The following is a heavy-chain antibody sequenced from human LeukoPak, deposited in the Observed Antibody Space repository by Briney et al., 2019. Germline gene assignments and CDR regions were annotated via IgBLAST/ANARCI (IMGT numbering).Heavy chain of an antibody. D-gene: IGHD6-6*01. V-gene: IGHV4-34*01. CDR3: AYSSSSYHYYGMDV. CDR1: GGSFSGYY. Sequence: SETLSLTCAVYGGSFSGYYWSWIRQPPGKGLEWIGEIDHSGSTNYNPSLKSRVTISVDTSKNQFSLKLSSVTAADTAVYYCAYSSSSYHYYGMDVWGQGTTVTVSS. CDR2: IDHSGST. J-gene: IGHJ6*02.